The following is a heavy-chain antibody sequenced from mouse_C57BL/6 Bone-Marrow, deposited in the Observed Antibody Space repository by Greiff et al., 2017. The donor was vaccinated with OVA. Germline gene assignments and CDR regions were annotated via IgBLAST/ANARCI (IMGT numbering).Heavy chain of an antibody. D-gene: IGHD1-1*01. CDR1: GFTIKNTY. CDR2: IDPANGNT. Sequence: EVKLVESVAELVRPGASVKLSCTASGFTIKNTYMHWVKQRPEQGLEWIGRIDPANGNTKYTQKVQGKATITADNSSNTAYLQLSSLTSEDTAIYYCAPLLLRYPSYWYFDVWGTGTTVTVSS. CDR3: APLLLRYPSYWYFDV. V-gene: IGHV14-3*01. J-gene: IGHJ1*03.